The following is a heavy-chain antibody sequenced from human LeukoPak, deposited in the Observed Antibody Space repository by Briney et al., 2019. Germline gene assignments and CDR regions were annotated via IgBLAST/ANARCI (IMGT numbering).Heavy chain of an antibody. D-gene: IGHD6-13*01. CDR1: GSTFSSYG. CDR3: AKDEQQLATFDY. J-gene: IGHJ4*02. CDR2: IRYDGSNK. V-gene: IGHV3-30*02. Sequence: GGSLRLSCAASGSTFSSYGMHWVRQAPGKGLEWVAFIRYDGSNKYYADSVKGRFTISRDNSKNTLYLQMNSLRAEDTAVYYCAKDEQQLATFDYWGQGTLVTVSS.